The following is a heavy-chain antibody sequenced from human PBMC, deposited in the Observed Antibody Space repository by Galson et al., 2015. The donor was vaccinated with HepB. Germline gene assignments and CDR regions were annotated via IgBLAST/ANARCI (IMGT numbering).Heavy chain of an antibody. J-gene: IGHJ4*02. CDR1: GFTFSSYS. D-gene: IGHD4-17*01. Sequence: SLRLSCAASGFTFSSYSVNWVRQAPGKGLEWVSSISSSSSYIYYADSVKGRFTISRDNAKNSLYLQMNSLRAEDTAVYYCARDNGEGGFDYWGQGTLVTVSS. CDR2: ISSSSSYI. CDR3: ARDNGEGGFDY. V-gene: IGHV3-21*01.